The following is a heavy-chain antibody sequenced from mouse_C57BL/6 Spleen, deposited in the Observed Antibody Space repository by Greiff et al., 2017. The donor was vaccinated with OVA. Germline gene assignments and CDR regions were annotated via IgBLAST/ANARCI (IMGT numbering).Heavy chain of an antibody. J-gene: IGHJ3*01. CDR1: GYAFSSSW. CDR3: ARSLTGTFAY. CDR2: IYPGDGDT. D-gene: IGHD4-1*01. Sequence: QVQLQQSGPELVKPGASVKISCKASGYAFSSSWMNWVKQRPGQGLEWIGRIYPGDGDTNYNGKFKGKATLTADKSSSTAYMQLSSLTSEDSAVXFCARSLTGTFAYWGQGTLVTVSA. V-gene: IGHV1-82*01.